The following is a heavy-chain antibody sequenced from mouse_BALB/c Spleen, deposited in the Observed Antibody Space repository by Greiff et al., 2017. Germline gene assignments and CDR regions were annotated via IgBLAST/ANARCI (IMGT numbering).Heavy chain of an antibody. D-gene: IGHD3-1*01. J-gene: IGHJ4*01. CDR3: TRDLDSGAMDY. Sequence: EVQLVESGGGLVKPGGSLKLSCAASGFTFSSYTMSWVRQTPEKRLEWVATISSGGSYTYYPDSVKGRFTISRDNAKNTLYLQMSSLKSEDTAMYYCTRDLDSGAMDYWGQGTSVTVSS. CDR1: GFTFSSYT. V-gene: IGHV5-6-4*01. CDR2: ISSGGSYT.